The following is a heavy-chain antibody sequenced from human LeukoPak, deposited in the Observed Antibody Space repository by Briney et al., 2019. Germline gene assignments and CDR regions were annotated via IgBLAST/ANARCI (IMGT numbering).Heavy chain of an antibody. V-gene: IGHV3-23*01. J-gene: IGHJ2*01. CDR2: IIGGSGAST. CDR1: GFTFSSDA. Sequence: GGSLRLSCVASGFTFSSDAMTWVRQAPGKGLEWVASIIGGSGASTYYADSAKGRFTVSRDNSRNTVYLQMNRLRAEDTALYYCAKDWHFDLWGRGTLVTVSS. CDR3: AKDWHFDL.